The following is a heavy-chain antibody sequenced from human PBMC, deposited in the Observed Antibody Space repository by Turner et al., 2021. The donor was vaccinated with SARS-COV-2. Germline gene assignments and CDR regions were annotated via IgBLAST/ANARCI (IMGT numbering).Heavy chain of an antibody. V-gene: IGHV4-39*01. Sequence: QLQLQEPGPGLVKPSETLSLTCTVSGGSISSSSYYWGWIRQPPGKGLEWIGSIYYSGSTYYNPSLKSRVTISVDTSKNQFSLKLSSVTAADTAVYYCASETRYYSGRGWFDPWGQGTLVTVSS. CDR3: ASETRYYSGRGWFDP. D-gene: IGHD3-10*02. CDR2: IYYSGST. CDR1: GGSISSSSYY. J-gene: IGHJ5*02.